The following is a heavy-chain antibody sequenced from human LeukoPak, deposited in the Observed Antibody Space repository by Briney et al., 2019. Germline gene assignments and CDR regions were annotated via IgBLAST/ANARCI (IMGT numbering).Heavy chain of an antibody. CDR2: IYHSGST. Sequence: SETLSLTRAVSGGSISSGGYSWSWIRQPPGKGLEWIGYIYHSGSTYYNPSLKSRVTISVDRSKNQFSLKLSSVTAADTAVYYCARVKYDYVWGSYCENYYFDYWGQGTLVTVSS. CDR1: GGSISSGGYS. J-gene: IGHJ4*02. V-gene: IGHV4-30-2*01. D-gene: IGHD3-16*01. CDR3: ARVKYDYVWGSYCENYYFDY.